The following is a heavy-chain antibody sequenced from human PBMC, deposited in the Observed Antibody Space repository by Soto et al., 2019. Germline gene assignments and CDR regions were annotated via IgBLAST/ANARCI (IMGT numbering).Heavy chain of an antibody. CDR1: GVTFSNYA. CDR2: IRETGNT. J-gene: IGHJ4*02. V-gene: IGHV3-23*01. Sequence: GGSLRLSCAASGVTFSNYAVSWIRQAPGKGLEWVSTIRETGNTYYADSVRGRFATSRDNSENTLYLQMSSLRAEDTAVYYCAKQQMGVIRALDYWGQGTLVTVSS. D-gene: IGHD1-26*01. CDR3: AKQQMGVIRALDY.